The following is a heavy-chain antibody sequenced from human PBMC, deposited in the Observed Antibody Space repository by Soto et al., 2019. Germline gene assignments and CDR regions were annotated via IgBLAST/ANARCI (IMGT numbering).Heavy chain of an antibody. V-gene: IGHV4-4*07. CDR1: GGSISSNY. Sequence: QVQLQESGPGLVKPSETLSLTCSVSGGSISSNYWSWLRQPAGKGLEWIGRMHSSGSTTYNPSLKSRVTMSVDTSKNHFSLKMSSVTAADTAVYYCATLPTVSSSALWGQGILVTVSS. CDR3: ATLPTVSSSAL. J-gene: IGHJ4*02. D-gene: IGHD4-4*01. CDR2: MHSSGST.